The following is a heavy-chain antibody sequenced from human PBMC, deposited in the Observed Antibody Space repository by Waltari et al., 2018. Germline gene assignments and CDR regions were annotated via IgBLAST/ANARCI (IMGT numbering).Heavy chain of an antibody. D-gene: IGHD6-19*01. Sequence: EVQWVESGGGLIQPGGSVRRSCAACGFIGICHYMSWVRAAPGWGLELGSLIYSGGSTYYADSVKGRFTISRDNSKNTLYLQMDSLSVEDTAVYYCARWQQWPVRAFDYWGQGTLVTVSS. CDR1: GFIGICHY. CDR2: IYSGGST. V-gene: IGHV3-53*01. J-gene: IGHJ4*02. CDR3: ARWQQWPVRAFDY.